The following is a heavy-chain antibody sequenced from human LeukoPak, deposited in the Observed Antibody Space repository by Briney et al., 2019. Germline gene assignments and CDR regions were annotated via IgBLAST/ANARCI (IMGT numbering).Heavy chain of an antibody. CDR3: ARGLSRITMVRGVITSTRFDY. CDR2: INHSGST. J-gene: IGHJ4*02. V-gene: IGHV4-34*01. Sequence: PSETLSLTCAVYGGSFSGYYWSWIRQPPGKGLEWIGEINHSGSTNYNPSLKSRVTISVDTSKNQFSLKLSSVTAADTAVYYCARGLSRITMVRGVITSTRFDYWGQGTLVTVSS. CDR1: GGSFSGYY. D-gene: IGHD3-10*01.